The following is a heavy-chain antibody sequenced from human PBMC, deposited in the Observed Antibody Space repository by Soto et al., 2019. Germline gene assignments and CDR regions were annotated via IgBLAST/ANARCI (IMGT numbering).Heavy chain of an antibody. V-gene: IGHV1-69*12. CDR3: ASDNVVVVAATRYYYYYGMDV. CDR2: IIPIFGTA. CDR1: GGTFSSYA. D-gene: IGHD2-15*01. Sequence: QVQLVQSGAEVKKPGSSVKVSCKASGGTFSSYAISWVRQAPGQGLEWMGGIIPIFGTANYAQKFQGRVTITADESTRTAYMELSSLRSEDTAVYYCASDNVVVVAATRYYYYYGMDVWGQGTTVTVSS. J-gene: IGHJ6*02.